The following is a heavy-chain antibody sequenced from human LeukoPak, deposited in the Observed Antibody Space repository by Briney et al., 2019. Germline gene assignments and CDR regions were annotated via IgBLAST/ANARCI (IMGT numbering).Heavy chain of an antibody. CDR3: AKDHVYGGADD. Sequence: GGSLRLSCAASGFTFNRYAMHWVRQAPGKGLEWVGLISGDGITTYYLDSVRGRFTISRDNSKNSLYLHMNSLRSEDTALYYCAKDHVYGGADDWGQGTLVTVSS. CDR2: ISGDGITT. V-gene: IGHV3-43*02. D-gene: IGHD4-23*01. CDR1: GFTFNRYA. J-gene: IGHJ4*02.